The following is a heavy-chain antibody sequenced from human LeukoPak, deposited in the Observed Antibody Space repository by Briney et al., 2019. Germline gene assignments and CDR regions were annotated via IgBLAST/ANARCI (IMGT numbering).Heavy chain of an antibody. CDR1: GGSISSSSNY. J-gene: IGHJ4*02. CDR3: ARGYYDFWSGYPWGY. Sequence: PSETLSLTCTVSGGSISSSSNYWGWIRQPPGKGLEWIGSIYYSGSTYYNPSLKHQVTISVYTSKNQFSLKLSSLTAADPAVYYCARGYYDFWSGYPWGYWGQGTLVTVSS. CDR2: IYYSGST. V-gene: IGHV4-39*07. D-gene: IGHD3-3*01.